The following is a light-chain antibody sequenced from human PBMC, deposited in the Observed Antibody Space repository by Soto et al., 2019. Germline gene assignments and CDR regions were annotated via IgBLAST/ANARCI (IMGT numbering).Light chain of an antibody. CDR1: QSISNS. CDR3: QLSNSRRIA. J-gene: IGKJ5*01. V-gene: IGKV1-39*01. CDR2: AAS. Sequence: DIHRSESPSSLSASVGDRVTITCRASQSISNSLNWYKTKPGKVPQILIYAASSLQSGVPSRLSGSGSGTDVTLTICSLQPEESANHIGQLSNSRRIAFSQGTRLEIK.